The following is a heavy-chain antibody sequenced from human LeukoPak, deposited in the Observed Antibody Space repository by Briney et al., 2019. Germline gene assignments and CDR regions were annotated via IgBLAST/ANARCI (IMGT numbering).Heavy chain of an antibody. J-gene: IGHJ5*02. CDR3: AKDQGSVAAAVSWFDP. V-gene: IGHV3-23*01. D-gene: IGHD6-13*01. CDR2: IRGGGGST. CDR1: GFTFSSYA. Sequence: GGSLRLSCAASGFTFSSYAMRSVRQAPGEGLEWVSAIRGGGGSTYYADSVKGRFTISRDNSKNSLYLQMNSLRAEDTAVYYCAKDQGSVAAAVSWFDPWGQGTLVTVSS.